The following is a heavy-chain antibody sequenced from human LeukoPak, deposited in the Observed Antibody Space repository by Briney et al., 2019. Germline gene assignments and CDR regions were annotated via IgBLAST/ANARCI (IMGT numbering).Heavy chain of an antibody. CDR1: GGSISSRSYY. Sequence: SETLSLTCTVSGGSISSRSYYWDWIRQPRGKGLEWIGSIYFSGSTYYNPSLKSRVTISVDTSKNQFSLKLSSVTAADTAVYYCARHPLTGTTNAFDIWGQGTMVTVSS. D-gene: IGHD1-20*01. J-gene: IGHJ3*02. CDR2: IYFSGST. V-gene: IGHV4-39*01. CDR3: ARHPLTGTTNAFDI.